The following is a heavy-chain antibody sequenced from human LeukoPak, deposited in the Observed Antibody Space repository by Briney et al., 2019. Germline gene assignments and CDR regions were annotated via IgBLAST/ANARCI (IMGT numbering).Heavy chain of an antibody. Sequence: PSQTLSLTCAVSVDSISSGGYSWSWIRQPPGKGLERIGYIYHGGSAYYSPSLKSRANISVDKSKNQFSLKLSSVPAADTAVYYCARYFSGGQFKWFDPWGQGTLVPVSS. V-gene: IGHV4-30-2*01. D-gene: IGHD1-26*01. J-gene: IGHJ5*02. CDR3: ARYFSGGQFKWFDP. CDR2: IYHGGSA. CDR1: VDSISSGGYS.